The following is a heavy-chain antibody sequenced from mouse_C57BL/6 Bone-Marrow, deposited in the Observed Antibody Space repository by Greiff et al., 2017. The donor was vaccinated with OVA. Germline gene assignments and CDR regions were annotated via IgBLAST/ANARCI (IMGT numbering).Heavy chain of an antibody. CDR1: GFNIKDDY. Sequence: VQLQQSGAELVRPGAPVKLSCTASGFNIKDDYMHWVKQRPEQGLEWIGWIDPENGDTEYASKFQGKATITADTSSNTAYLQLSSLTSEDTAVYYCTFYGYYFAYWGQGTLVTVSA. V-gene: IGHV14-4*01. CDR3: TFYGYYFAY. J-gene: IGHJ3*01. D-gene: IGHD2-3*01. CDR2: IDPENGDT.